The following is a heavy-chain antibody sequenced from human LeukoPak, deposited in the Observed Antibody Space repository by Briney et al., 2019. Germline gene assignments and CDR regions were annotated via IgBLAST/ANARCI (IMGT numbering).Heavy chain of an antibody. CDR2: IYPRDGST. CDR3: ARDQEGFDY. Sequence: ASVNVSCKASGYTFTINYIHWVRQAPGQGLEWMGMIYPRDGSTSYAQKLQGRVTVTRDTSTSTVHMEPSGLRSEDTAVYYCARDQEGFDYWGQGTLVTVSS. V-gene: IGHV1-46*01. CDR1: GYTFTINY. J-gene: IGHJ4*02.